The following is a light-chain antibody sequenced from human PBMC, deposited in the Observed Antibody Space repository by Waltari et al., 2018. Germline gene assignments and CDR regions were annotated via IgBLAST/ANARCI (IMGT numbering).Light chain of an antibody. J-gene: IGLJ2*01. Sequence: QSALTQPASVSGSPGQSITISCTGINGDVGGYYYVSWYQQYPGKAPKLLIYGVSHRPSGVSSRFSASKSGNTASLTISGLQTEDEADYYCTSYRSTNTRVIFGGGTKLAVL. CDR1: NGDVGGYYY. CDR3: TSYRSTNTRVI. V-gene: IGLV2-14*03. CDR2: GVS.